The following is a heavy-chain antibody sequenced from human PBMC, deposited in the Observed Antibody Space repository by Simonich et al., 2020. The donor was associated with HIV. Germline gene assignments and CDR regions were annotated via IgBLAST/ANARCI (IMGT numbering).Heavy chain of an antibody. Sequence: QLQLQESGPGLVKPSETLSLTCTVSGGSISSSSYYWGWIRQPPGKGLEWIGSIYYSGRTYYNPSLKSRVTISVDTSKNQFSLKLSSVTAADTAVDYCARYYGGNTEVDYWGQGTLVTVSS. V-gene: IGHV4-39*01. CDR1: GGSISSSSYY. J-gene: IGHJ4*02. CDR2: IYYSGRT. CDR3: ARYYGGNTEVDY. D-gene: IGHD3-10*01.